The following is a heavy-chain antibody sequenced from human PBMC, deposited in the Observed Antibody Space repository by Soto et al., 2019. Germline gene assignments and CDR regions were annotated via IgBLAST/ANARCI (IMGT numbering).Heavy chain of an antibody. CDR2: IIPIFGTA. V-gene: IGHV1-69*13. CDR3: TGDHLTLTKSHNFDY. D-gene: IGHD3-9*01. CDR1: GGTFSSYA. Sequence: GASVKVSCKASGGTFSSYAISWVRQAPGQGLEWMGGIIPIFGTANYAQKFQGRVTITADESTSTAYMELRSLRSEDTAVYYCTGDHLTLTKSHNFDYWSQGTLVTVSS. J-gene: IGHJ4*02.